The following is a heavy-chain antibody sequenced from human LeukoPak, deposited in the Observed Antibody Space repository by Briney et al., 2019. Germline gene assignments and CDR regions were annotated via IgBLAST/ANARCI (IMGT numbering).Heavy chain of an antibody. CDR2: IYYSGST. J-gene: IGHJ6*03. D-gene: IGHD5-18*01. V-gene: IGHV4-39*02. CDR3: ARDGGAGEDTNYYMDV. Sequence: ASETLSLTCTVSGGSISSSSYYWGWIRQPPGKGLEWIGSIYYSGSTYYNPSLKSRVTISVDTSKNQFSLKLSSVAAADTAVYYCARDGGAGEDTNYYMDVWGKGTTVTVSS. CDR1: GGSISSSSYY.